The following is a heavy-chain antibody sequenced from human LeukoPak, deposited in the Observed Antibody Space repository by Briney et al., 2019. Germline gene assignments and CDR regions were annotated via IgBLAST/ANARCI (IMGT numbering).Heavy chain of an antibody. Sequence: GGSLRLSCAASGSTFSNYAMSWVRQAPGKGLEWVSAISYSGGSTYYADSVKGRFTISRDTSKNTLYLQMNSLRAEDTAVYYCARGKKDYYDSSGYSENFDYWGQGTLVTVSS. D-gene: IGHD3-22*01. CDR2: ISYSGGST. V-gene: IGHV3-23*01. J-gene: IGHJ4*02. CDR1: GSTFSNYA. CDR3: ARGKKDYYDSSGYSENFDY.